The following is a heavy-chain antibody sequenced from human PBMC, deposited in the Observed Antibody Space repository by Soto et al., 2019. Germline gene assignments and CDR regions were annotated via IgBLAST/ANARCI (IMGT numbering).Heavy chain of an antibody. CDR1: GYTLTELS. J-gene: IGHJ6*04. D-gene: IGHD1-26*01. CDR3: ATDQSGEWELRDFYYGMDV. V-gene: IGHV1-24*01. CDR2: FDPEDGET. Sequence: ASVKVSCKVSGYTLTELSMHWVRQAPGKGLEWMGGFDPEDGETIYAQKFQGRVTMTEDTSTDTAYMELSSLRSEDTAVYYCATDQSGEWELRDFYYGMDVWGKGTTPTVSS.